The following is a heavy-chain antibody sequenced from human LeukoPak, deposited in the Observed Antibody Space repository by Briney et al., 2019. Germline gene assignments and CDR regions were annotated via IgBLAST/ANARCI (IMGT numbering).Heavy chain of an antibody. V-gene: IGHV1-69*04. J-gene: IGHJ6*02. CDR3: ATSDLTVTTQYYYYYYGMDV. Sequence: AASVKVSCKAFGGTFSSYAISWVRPAPGQGLEWMGRIIPILGIANYAQKFQGRVTITADKSTSTAYMELSSLRSEDTAVYYCATSDLTVTTQYYYYYYGMDVWGQGTTVTVSS. D-gene: IGHD4-17*01. CDR2: IIPILGIA. CDR1: GGTFSSYA.